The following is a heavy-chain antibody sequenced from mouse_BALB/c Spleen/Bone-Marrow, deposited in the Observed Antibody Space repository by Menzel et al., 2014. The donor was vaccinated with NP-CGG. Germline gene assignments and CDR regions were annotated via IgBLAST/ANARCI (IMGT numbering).Heavy chain of an antibody. Sequence: VQLVESGPGLVQPSQSLSITCTVSGFSLTNYGVHWVRRSPGKGLEWLGVIWRGGDTDYNAAFMSRLNITKDNPESQVFFKMNSLQGDDTAIYYCAISRYEGAMDYWGQGTSVTVSS. V-gene: IGHV2-5*01. CDR1: GFSLTNYG. J-gene: IGHJ4*01. D-gene: IGHD2-14*01. CDR2: IWRGGDT. CDR3: AISRYEGAMDY.